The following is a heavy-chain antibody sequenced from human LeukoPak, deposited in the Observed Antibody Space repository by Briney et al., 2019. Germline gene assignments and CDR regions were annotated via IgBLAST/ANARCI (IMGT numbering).Heavy chain of an antibody. J-gene: IGHJ4*02. Sequence: SETLSLTCTVSGGFISSYYWSWIRQPAGKGLEWIGRIYTSGSTNYNASLKSRVSMSVDTSKNQFSLKLSSVTAADTAVFYCARENSGSYREFDYWGQGPLVPVS. CDR2: IYTSGST. CDR1: GGFISSYY. V-gene: IGHV4-4*07. D-gene: IGHD1-26*01. CDR3: ARENSGSYREFDY.